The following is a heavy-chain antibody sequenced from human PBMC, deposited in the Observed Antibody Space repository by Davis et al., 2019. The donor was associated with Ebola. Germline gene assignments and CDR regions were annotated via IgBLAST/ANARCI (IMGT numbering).Heavy chain of an antibody. CDR1: GYTFTYRY. J-gene: IGHJ4*02. V-gene: IGHV1-2*06. CDR2: INPNSGGT. D-gene: IGHD6-19*01. CDR3: ARVSYSSGWAYYFDY. Sequence: AASVKVSCKASGYTFTYRYLHWVRQAPGQGLEWMGRINPNSGGTNYAQKFQGRVTMTRDTSISTAYMELSRLRSDDTAVYYCARVSYSSGWAYYFDYWGQGTLVTVSS.